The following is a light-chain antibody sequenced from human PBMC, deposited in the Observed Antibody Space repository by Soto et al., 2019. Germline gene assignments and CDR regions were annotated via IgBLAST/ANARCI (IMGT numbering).Light chain of an antibody. Sequence: EIVITQLPCTLSVSTGERATLSCRASQSVSINLAWYQQKPGQAPRLLIYDASTRATGIPARFSGSGSGTEFTLTTISRQYEDFAVHYCQQHNNWYWTFGQGTKVDIK. CDR3: QQHNNWYWT. J-gene: IGKJ1*01. CDR1: QSVSIN. CDR2: DAS. V-gene: IGKV3-15*01.